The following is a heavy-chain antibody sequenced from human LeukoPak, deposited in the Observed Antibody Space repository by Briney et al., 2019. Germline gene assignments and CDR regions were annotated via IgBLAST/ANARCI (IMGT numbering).Heavy chain of an antibody. V-gene: IGHV1-18*04. D-gene: IGHD5-18*01. CDR2: ISAYNGNT. J-gene: IGHJ4*02. CDR3: ARTIRGYSYGSPVDY. Sequence: ASVKVSRKASGYTFTSYGISWVRQAPGQGLEWMGWISAYNGNTNYAQKLQGRVTMTTDTSTSTAYMELRSLRSDDTAVYYCARTIRGYSYGSPVDYWGQGTLVTVSS. CDR1: GYTFTSYG.